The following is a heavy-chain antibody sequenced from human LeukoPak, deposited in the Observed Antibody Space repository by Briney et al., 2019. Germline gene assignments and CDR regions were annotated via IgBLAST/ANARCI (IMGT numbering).Heavy chain of an antibody. Sequence: GGSLRLSCAASGFTFNSYSMHWVRQAPGKGLEWVTAISDDETYKFYADSVKGRFTISRDNSKNTLYLQMNSLRAEDTAVYYCAKFPSSIAAADNFDYWGQGTLVTVSS. V-gene: IGHV3-30-3*02. CDR1: GFTFNSYS. J-gene: IGHJ4*02. D-gene: IGHD6-13*01. CDR3: AKFPSSIAAADNFDY. CDR2: ISDDETYK.